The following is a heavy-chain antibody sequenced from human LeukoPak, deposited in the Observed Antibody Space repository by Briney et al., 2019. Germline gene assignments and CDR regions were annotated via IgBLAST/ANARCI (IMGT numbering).Heavy chain of an antibody. D-gene: IGHD2-15*01. V-gene: IGHV4-30-2*01. Sequence: SETLSLICAVSGGSIGSGTHSWSWIRQPPGKGLEWIEYIYHTGSIYYNPSLKGRVTISLYRNKDKFSLSLSSVTAADTAVYYCAGTLTCSGGTCYSANWFDPWGQGTLVTVSS. CDR3: AGTLTCSGGTCYSANWFDP. CDR1: GGSIGSGTHS. J-gene: IGHJ5*02. CDR2: IYHTGSI.